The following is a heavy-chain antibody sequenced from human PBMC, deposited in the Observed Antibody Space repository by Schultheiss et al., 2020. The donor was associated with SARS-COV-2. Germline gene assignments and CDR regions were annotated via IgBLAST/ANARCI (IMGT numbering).Heavy chain of an antibody. CDR1: GGSFSGYY. D-gene: IGHD1-26*01. Sequence: SQTLSLTCAVYGGSFSGYYWSWIRQPPGKGLEWIGEINHSGSTNYNPSLKSRVTISVDTSKNQFSLKLSSVTAADTAVYYCARDRGSGRSPPDYWGQGTLVTVSS. CDR3: ARDRGSGRSPPDY. CDR2: INHSGST. J-gene: IGHJ4*02. V-gene: IGHV4-34*01.